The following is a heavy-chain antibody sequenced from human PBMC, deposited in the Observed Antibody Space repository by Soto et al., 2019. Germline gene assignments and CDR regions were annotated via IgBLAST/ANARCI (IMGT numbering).Heavy chain of an antibody. CDR2: TYYGGTT. Sequence: TSETLSLTCAVSGYSISSGYFWAWIRQPPGKGLEWIGSTYYGGTTYYNPSLKSRVIMSVDLSKNQFSLRLSSVTAADTAVYYCARDGSVGTGWFDPWAQGTLVTVSS. V-gene: IGHV4-38-2*02. J-gene: IGHJ5*02. CDR3: ARDGSVGTGWFDP. D-gene: IGHD1-26*01. CDR1: GYSISSGYF.